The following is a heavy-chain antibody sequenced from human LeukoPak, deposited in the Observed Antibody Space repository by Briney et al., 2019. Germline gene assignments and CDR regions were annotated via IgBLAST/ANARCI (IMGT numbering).Heavy chain of an antibody. Sequence: SETLSLTCTVSGGSISSHYWSWIRQPPGKGLEWIGYIYYNGSTNYNPSLKSRVTISVDTSKNQFSLKLSSVTAADTAVYYCARHGSAYYDSSGYYAHWGQGTLVTVSS. D-gene: IGHD3-22*01. J-gene: IGHJ4*02. CDR1: GGSISSHY. CDR2: IYYNGST. V-gene: IGHV4-59*08. CDR3: ARHGSAYYDSSGYYAH.